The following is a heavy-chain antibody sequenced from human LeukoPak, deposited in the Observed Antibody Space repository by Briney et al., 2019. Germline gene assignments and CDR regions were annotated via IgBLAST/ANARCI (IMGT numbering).Heavy chain of an antibody. CDR2: ISSGSVTI. D-gene: IGHD5-12*01. Sequence: GGSLRLSCAASGFIFSSYSMNWVRQAPGKGLEWLSFISSGSVTIYYTDSVKGRFTMSRDNAKNSLYLQMNSLRAEDTAVYYCARASGYGWDYWGQGTLVTVSS. CDR1: GFIFSSYS. J-gene: IGHJ4*02. V-gene: IGHV3-48*04. CDR3: ARASGYGWDY.